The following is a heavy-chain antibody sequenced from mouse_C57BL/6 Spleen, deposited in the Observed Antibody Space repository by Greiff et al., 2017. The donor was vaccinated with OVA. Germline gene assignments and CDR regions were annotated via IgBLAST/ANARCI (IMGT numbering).Heavy chain of an antibody. Sequence: LQQSGPELVKPGASVKISCKASGYTFTDYYMNWVKQSHGKSLEWIGDINPNNGGTSYNQKFKGKATLTVDKSSSTAYMELRSLTSEDSAVYYCGADDYLYWGQGTTLTVSS. J-gene: IGHJ2*01. CDR1: GYTFTDYY. CDR3: GADDYLY. CDR2: INPNNGGT. D-gene: IGHD2-4*01. V-gene: IGHV1-26*01.